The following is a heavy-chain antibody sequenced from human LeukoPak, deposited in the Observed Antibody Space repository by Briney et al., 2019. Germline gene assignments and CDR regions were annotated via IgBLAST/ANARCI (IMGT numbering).Heavy chain of an antibody. CDR3: ARDPRYYDFWSGWDMDV. V-gene: IGHV3-74*01. D-gene: IGHD3-3*01. CDR2: IKGDGNT. CDR1: GFTFSSYW. Sequence: GGSLRLSCAASGFTFSSYWMHWVRQAPGKGLVWVSRIKGDGNTNYADSVKGRFTISRDNAKNTVSLQMNSLRAEDTAVYYCARDPRYYDFWSGWDMDVWGKGTTVTVSS. J-gene: IGHJ6*03.